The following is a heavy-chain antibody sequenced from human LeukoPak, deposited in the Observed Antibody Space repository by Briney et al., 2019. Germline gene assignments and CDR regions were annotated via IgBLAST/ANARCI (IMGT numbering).Heavy chain of an antibody. CDR3: ARVGTYGSGSYLSWLDY. CDR1: GGSISSYY. CDR2: IYYSGST. Sequence: SETLSLTCTVSGGSISSYYWSWIRPPPGKGLEGIGYIYYSGSTNYNPSLKSRVTISVDTSKNQFSLKLSSVTAADTAVYYCARVGTYGSGSYLSWLDYWGQGTLVTVSS. J-gene: IGHJ4*02. V-gene: IGHV4-59*01. D-gene: IGHD3-10*01.